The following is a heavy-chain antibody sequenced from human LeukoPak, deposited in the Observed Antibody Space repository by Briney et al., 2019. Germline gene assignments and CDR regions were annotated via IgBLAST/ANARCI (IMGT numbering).Heavy chain of an antibody. Sequence: GGSLRLSCAASGFTVSSNYMSWVRQAPGKGLEWVSVIYSGGGTYYADSVKGRFTISRDNSKNTLYLQMNSLRAEDTAVYYCAREVYDFWSGQYYFDYWGQGTLVTVSS. CDR2: IYSGGGT. CDR1: GFTVSSNY. J-gene: IGHJ4*02. D-gene: IGHD3-3*01. V-gene: IGHV3-53*01. CDR3: AREVYDFWSGQYYFDY.